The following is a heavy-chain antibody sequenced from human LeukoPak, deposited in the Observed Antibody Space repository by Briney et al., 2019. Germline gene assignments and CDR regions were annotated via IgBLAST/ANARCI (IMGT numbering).Heavy chain of an antibody. V-gene: IGHV3-21*01. CDR2: ISSSSSYI. Sequence: PGGSLRLSCAASGFTFSSYSMNWVRQAPGKGLEWVSSISSSSSYIYYADSVKGRFTISRDNAKNSLYLQMNSLRAEDTAVYYCARADIVVVPAAMYGDYLDCWGQGTLVTVSS. CDR3: ARADIVVVPAAMYGDYLDC. J-gene: IGHJ4*02. CDR1: GFTFSSYS. D-gene: IGHD2-2*01.